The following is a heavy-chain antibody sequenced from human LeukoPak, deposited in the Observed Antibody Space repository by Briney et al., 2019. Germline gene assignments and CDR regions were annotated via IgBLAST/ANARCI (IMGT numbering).Heavy chain of an antibody. J-gene: IGHJ4*02. V-gene: IGHV4-39*01. Sequence: SETLSLTCTVSGGSISSSSYYWGWIRQPPGKGLEWIGSIYYSGSTYYNPSLKSRVTISVDTSKNQFSLKLSSVTTADTAVYYCASATVAGLLFDYWGQGTLVTVSS. CDR1: GGSISSSSYY. CDR2: IYYSGST. D-gene: IGHD6-19*01. CDR3: ASATVAGLLFDY.